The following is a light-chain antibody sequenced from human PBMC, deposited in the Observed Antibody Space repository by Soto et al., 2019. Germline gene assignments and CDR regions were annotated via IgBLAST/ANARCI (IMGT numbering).Light chain of an antibody. CDR3: QQYGS. CDR1: QRFGSSN. J-gene: IGKJ1*01. V-gene: IGKV3-20*01. Sequence: EIVLTQCPCTLSLSPGERGTLSCRASQRFGSSNLAWYQQKPGQAPRLVIYGASSRATGIPDRFSGSGSGTDFTLTISRLEPEEFAVYYRQQYGSFGQGTKVDIK. CDR2: GAS.